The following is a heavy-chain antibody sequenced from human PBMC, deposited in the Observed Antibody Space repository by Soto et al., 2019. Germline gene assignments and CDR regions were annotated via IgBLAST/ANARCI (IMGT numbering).Heavy chain of an antibody. CDR3: ARRHYYGTLNWFAS. J-gene: IGHJ5*01. CDR1: GGSISSYY. CDR2: IYDSGST. D-gene: IGHD3-10*01. V-gene: IGHV4-59*08. Sequence: SETLSLTCTVSGGSISSYYWGWIRQPPGKGLEWIGYIYDSGSTNYNPSLKSRLTISVDTSKNQFSLKLSSVTAADTAVYYCARRHYYGTLNWFASWGQGSLVTVSS.